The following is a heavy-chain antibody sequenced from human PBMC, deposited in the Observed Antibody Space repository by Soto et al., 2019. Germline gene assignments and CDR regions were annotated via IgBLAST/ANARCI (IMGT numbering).Heavy chain of an antibody. J-gene: IGHJ4*02. CDR1: GGSISSSNW. Sequence: SETLSLTCAVSGGSISSSNWWSWVRQPPGKGLEWIGEINHSGSTNYNPSLKSRVTISVDTSKNQFSLKLSSVTAADTAVYYCARVWCTNGVCYFYSYDHYFDYWGQGTLVTVSS. CDR2: INHSGST. D-gene: IGHD2-8*01. V-gene: IGHV4-4*02. CDR3: ARVWCTNGVCYFYSYDHYFDY.